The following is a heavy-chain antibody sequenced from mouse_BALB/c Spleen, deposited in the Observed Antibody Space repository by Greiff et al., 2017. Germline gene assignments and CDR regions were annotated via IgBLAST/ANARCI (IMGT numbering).Heavy chain of an antibody. CDR1: GYSFTSYW. J-gene: IGHJ3*01. D-gene: IGHD1-1*01. CDR2: IYPGNSDT. CDR3: TSYYGSIPFAY. Sequence: EVQLQQSGTVLARPGASVKMSCKASGYSFTSYWMHWVKQRPGQGLEWIGAIYPGNSDTSYNQKFKGKAKLTAVTSASTAYMELSSLTNEDSAVYYCTSYYGSIPFAYWGQGTLVTVSA. V-gene: IGHV1-5*01.